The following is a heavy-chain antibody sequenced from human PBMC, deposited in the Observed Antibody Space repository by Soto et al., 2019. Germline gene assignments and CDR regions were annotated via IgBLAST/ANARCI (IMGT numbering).Heavy chain of an antibody. Sequence: QVQLDASGGGVVQPGKSLRLSCVASGFNSTNYGMHWVRQAPGKGLEWVAVISNDGRDKYYADSVKGRFTISRDISKNTVYLQVTSLRTEDTAVYSCATEGVDCNTTHCSFSFFDHWGQGTLVIVSS. CDR3: ATEGVDCNTTHCSFSFFDH. CDR1: GFNSTNYG. J-gene: IGHJ4*02. CDR2: ISNDGRDK. D-gene: IGHD2-2*01. V-gene: IGHV3-30*03.